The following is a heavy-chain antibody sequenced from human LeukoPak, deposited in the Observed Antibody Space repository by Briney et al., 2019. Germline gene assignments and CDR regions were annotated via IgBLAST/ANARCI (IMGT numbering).Heavy chain of an antibody. J-gene: IGHJ4*02. D-gene: IGHD3-9*01. V-gene: IGHV4-34*01. CDR3: ARVTGYTIEDYFDY. Sequence: SETLSLTCAVYGGSFSGYYWSWIRQPPGKGLEWIGEINHSGSTNYNPSLKSRVTISVDTSKNQFSLKLRSVTAADTAVYYCARVTGYTIEDYFDYWGQGTLVTVSS. CDR2: INHSGST. CDR1: GGSFSGYY.